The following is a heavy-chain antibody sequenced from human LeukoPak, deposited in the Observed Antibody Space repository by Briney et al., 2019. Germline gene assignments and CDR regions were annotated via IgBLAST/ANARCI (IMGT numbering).Heavy chain of an antibody. D-gene: IGHD6-19*01. CDR1: GFTFSTYA. Sequence: GGSLRLSCAASGFTFSTYAMSWVRQAPGKGLEWVPPITTSGGSTYYADSVKGRFTISRDNAKNSLYLQMNSLRAEDTAVYYCARASRAYSSGWYPFDYWGQGTLVTVSS. V-gene: IGHV3-23*01. J-gene: IGHJ4*02. CDR3: ARASRAYSSGWYPFDY. CDR2: ITTSGGST.